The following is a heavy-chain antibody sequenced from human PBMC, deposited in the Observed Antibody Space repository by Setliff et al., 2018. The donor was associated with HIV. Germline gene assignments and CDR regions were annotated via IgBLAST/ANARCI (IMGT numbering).Heavy chain of an antibody. J-gene: IGHJ3*02. Sequence: SQTLSLTCSVSGGSFRGHYWSWIRQSPGKGLEWIGNIYYSGNTNYNPSFKSRVTISVDTSKNQFSLRVNSVTAADTAVYYCARSLVPSGYYYGRHAFDIWGQGTKVTVSS. CDR3: ARSLVPSGYYYGRHAFDI. D-gene: IGHD3-22*01. V-gene: IGHV4-59*08. CDR2: IYYSGNT. CDR1: GGSFRGHY.